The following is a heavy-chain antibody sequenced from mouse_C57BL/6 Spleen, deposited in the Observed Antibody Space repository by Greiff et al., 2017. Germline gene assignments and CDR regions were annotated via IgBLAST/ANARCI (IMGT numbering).Heavy chain of an antibody. CDR1: GFSFNTYA. D-gene: IGHD4-1*01. Sequence: EVKLVESGGGLVQPKGSLKLSCAASGFSFNTYAMNWVRQAPGKGLEWVARIRSKSNNYATYYADSVKDRFTISRDDSESILYLQMNNLKTEDTAMYYCVRQDWYYFDYWGQGTTLTVSS. CDR2: IRSKSNNYAT. CDR3: VRQDWYYFDY. V-gene: IGHV10-1*01. J-gene: IGHJ2*01.